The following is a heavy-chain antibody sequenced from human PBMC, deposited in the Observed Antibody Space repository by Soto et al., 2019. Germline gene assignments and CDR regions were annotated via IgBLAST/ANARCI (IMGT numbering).Heavy chain of an antibody. CDR2: IFYSENT. Sequence: QVQLQESGPGMVKPSETLSLTCTVSGDYVTSGSHYWSWIRQPPGKGLEYIGYIFYSENTSYHPYLKSRVTISVDTSKNQFSLKLSSVTAADTALYYCARVPVEMATTGYYYSYGVDVWGQGTTVTVSS. D-gene: IGHD5-12*01. CDR3: ARVPVEMATTGYYYSYGVDV. CDR1: GDYVTSGSHY. J-gene: IGHJ6*02. V-gene: IGHV4-61*01.